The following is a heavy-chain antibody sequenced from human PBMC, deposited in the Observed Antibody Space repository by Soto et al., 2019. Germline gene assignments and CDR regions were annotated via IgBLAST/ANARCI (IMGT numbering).Heavy chain of an antibody. Sequence: EVQLVESGGGVVRPGGSLRLAGVVSGFSLEEYGMSWVRQAPGKGPEWVSGMHRNGNSTGYADAVKGRFTISRDDAKNSLSLQMSRLRAEDTALYYCARGHRWGYEYGDYADSWGHGTLVTVSS. D-gene: IGHD4-17*01. CDR2: MHRNGNST. CDR3: ARGHRWGYEYGDYADS. J-gene: IGHJ5*01. V-gene: IGHV3-20*04. CDR1: GFSLEEYG.